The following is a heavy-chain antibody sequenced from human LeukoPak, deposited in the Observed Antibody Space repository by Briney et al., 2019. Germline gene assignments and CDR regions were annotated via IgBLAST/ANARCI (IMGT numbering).Heavy chain of an antibody. CDR1: GFTFSSYA. V-gene: IGHV3-30-3*01. Sequence: GGSLRLSCAASGFTFSSYAMHWVRQAPGKGLEWVAVISYNGNNKYYAGSVKGRSTISRDNSKYTLYLQMNSLRAEDTAVYYCAREVEYFQYWGQGTLVTVSS. CDR3: AREVEYFQY. CDR2: ISYNGNNK. J-gene: IGHJ1*01.